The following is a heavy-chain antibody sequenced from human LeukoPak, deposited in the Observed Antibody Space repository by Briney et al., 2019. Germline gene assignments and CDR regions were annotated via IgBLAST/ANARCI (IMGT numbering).Heavy chain of an antibody. CDR2: IIPILGIA. Sequence: SVKVSCKASGGTFSSYAISWVRQAPGQGLEWMGRIIPILGIANYAQKFQGRVTITADKSTSTAYMELSSLRSEDTAVYYCARDRDSSSWYHYWGQGTLVTVSS. CDR1: GGTFSSYA. V-gene: IGHV1-69*04. J-gene: IGHJ4*02. D-gene: IGHD6-13*01. CDR3: ARDRDSSSWYHY.